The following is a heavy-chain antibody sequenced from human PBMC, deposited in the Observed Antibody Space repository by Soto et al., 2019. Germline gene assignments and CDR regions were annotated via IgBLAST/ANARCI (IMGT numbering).Heavy chain of an antibody. J-gene: IGHJ4*02. D-gene: IGHD2-15*01. CDR2: MNPDSGHA. CDR3: ARRPHCSGGICYYGLDN. Sequence: QVQLVQSGAEVKKPGASVKVSCKASGYTFTNSDINWVRQAPGQGLEWMGWMNPDSGHAAYAQKFQGRVTLTTSTSTSRVYMEMRSLGSEDTAVYYCARRPHCSGGICYYGLDNWGQGTLVTVSS. CDR1: GYTFTNSD. V-gene: IGHV1-8*01.